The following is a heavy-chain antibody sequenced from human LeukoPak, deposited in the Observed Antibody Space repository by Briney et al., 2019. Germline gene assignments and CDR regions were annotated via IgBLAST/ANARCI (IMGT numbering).Heavy chain of an antibody. D-gene: IGHD2/OR15-2a*01. CDR2: IWYDGSDA. J-gene: IGHJ4*02. CDR3: ARYTTGHGFDI. CDR1: GFTFRSNG. Sequence: SGGSLRLSCAASGFTFRSNGMHWVRQAPGRGLEWVTYIWYDGSDADYADPVKGRFTISRDNSKNTLYLQMNSLRAEDTAVYYCARYTTGHGFDIWGQGTLVTVSS. V-gene: IGHV3-33*08.